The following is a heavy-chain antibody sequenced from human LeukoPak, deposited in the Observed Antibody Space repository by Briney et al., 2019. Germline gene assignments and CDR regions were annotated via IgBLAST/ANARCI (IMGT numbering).Heavy chain of an antibody. Sequence: SETLSLTCTGSGGSIISYYWSWIRQPPGKGLEWIGYIYYSGSTNYNPSLKSRVTISVDTSKNQFSLKLSSVTAADTAVYYCARHGKQQLVISYFDYRGQGTLIIVSS. V-gene: IGHV4-59*08. D-gene: IGHD6-13*01. CDR1: GGSIISYY. J-gene: IGHJ4*02. CDR2: IYYSGST. CDR3: ARHGKQQLVISYFDY.